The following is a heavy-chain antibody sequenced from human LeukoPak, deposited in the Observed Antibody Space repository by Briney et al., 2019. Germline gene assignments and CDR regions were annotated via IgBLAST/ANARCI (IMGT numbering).Heavy chain of an antibody. Sequence: ASVKVSCKASGYTFTDYYMHWVRQAPGQGLEWMGWINPNSGGTKYAQKFQGRVTMTRDTSISTAYMELSRLRSDDTAVYYCARNRGADYSAWFDPWAREPWSPSPQ. CDR2: INPNSGGT. CDR3: ARNRGADYSAWFDP. J-gene: IGHJ5*02. CDR1: GYTFTDYY. D-gene: IGHD2-15*01. V-gene: IGHV1-2*02.